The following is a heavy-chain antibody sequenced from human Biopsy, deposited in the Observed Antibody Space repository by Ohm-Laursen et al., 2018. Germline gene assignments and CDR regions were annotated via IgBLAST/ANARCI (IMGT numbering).Heavy chain of an antibody. D-gene: IGHD4-17*01. Sequence: SVKVSCKPSGAIFSNYAITWVRQAPGQGLEWMGGIIPLFGAPNYAQKFQGRLTITADESKSATYMELSSLRSEDTAVYYCARLAQIYGDSPFDPWGQGTLVTVSS. CDR3: ARLAQIYGDSPFDP. CDR2: IIPLFGAP. V-gene: IGHV1-69*13. J-gene: IGHJ5*02. CDR1: GAIFSNYA.